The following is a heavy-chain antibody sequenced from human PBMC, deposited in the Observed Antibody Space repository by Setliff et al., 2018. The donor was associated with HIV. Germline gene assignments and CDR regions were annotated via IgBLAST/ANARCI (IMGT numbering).Heavy chain of an antibody. CDR1: GVSISNYY. CDR2: MYYSGNT. Sequence: SETLSLTCTVSGVSISNYYWSWIRQPPGKGLEWIGYMYYSGNTNYNPSLKSRVTISVDTSKSQFPRKLNSVTAADTAVYYCARDQSDWFYWGQGTLVNVSS. V-gene: IGHV4-59*01. CDR3: ARDQSDWFY. J-gene: IGHJ4*02. D-gene: IGHD3-3*01.